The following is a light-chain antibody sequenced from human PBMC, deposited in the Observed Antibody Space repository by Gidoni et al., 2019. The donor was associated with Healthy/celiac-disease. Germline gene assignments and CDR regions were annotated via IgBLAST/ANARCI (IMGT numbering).Light chain of an antibody. Sequence: AIQLTQSPSSLSASVGDRVTITCRASQGISSALAWNQQKPGKAPKLLIYEAPSLESGVPSRFSGSGSGTDFTLTISSLQPEDFATYYCQQFNNYPHTFGQGTKLEIK. CDR2: EAP. J-gene: IGKJ2*01. CDR1: QGISSA. V-gene: IGKV1D-13*01. CDR3: QQFNNYPHT.